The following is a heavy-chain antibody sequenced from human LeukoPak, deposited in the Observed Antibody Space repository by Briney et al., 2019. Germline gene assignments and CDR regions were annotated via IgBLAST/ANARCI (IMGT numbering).Heavy chain of an antibody. CDR1: GGSISSHY. J-gene: IGHJ5*02. D-gene: IGHD2-2*01. CDR3: ARATQRYCSGTTCFPYWFDP. Sequence: PSETLSLTCTVSGGSISSHYWSWIRQPPGKGLEWIGYIYYSGSTNYNPSLKSRVTISVDTSKNQFSLKLSSVTAADTAVYYCARATQRYCSGTTCFPYWFDPWGQGTLVTVSS. V-gene: IGHV4-59*11. CDR2: IYYSGST.